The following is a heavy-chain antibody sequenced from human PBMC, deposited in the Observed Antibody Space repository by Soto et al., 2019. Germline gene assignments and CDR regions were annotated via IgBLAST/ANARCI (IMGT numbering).Heavy chain of an antibody. CDR3: ARDPTVGDYSS. V-gene: IGHV3-7*01. CDR2: IKTDGSDK. CDR1: GFTFSSSW. Sequence: EVQLVESGGGLVQPGGSLRLSCAASGFTFSSSWMSWVRQAPGKGPEWVANIKTDGSDKYYVDSVRGRFTISRDNAKSSLYLQMNSLRAEDTAVYYCARDPTVGDYSSWGQGTLVTVSS. J-gene: IGHJ5*02. D-gene: IGHD4-4*01.